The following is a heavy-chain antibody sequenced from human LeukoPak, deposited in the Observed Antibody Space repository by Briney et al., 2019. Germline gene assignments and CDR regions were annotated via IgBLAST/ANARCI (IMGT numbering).Heavy chain of an antibody. CDR1: GFTFSSYS. V-gene: IGHV3-21*01. CDR2: ISSSSSYI. Sequence: PGGSLRLYCAASGFTFSSYSMNWVRQAPGKGLEWVSSISSSSSYIYYADSVKGRFTISRDNAKNSLYLQMNSLRAEDTAVYYCARGDGRAAGYDYWGQGTLVTVSS. CDR3: ARGDGRAAGYDY. D-gene: IGHD2-15*01. J-gene: IGHJ4*02.